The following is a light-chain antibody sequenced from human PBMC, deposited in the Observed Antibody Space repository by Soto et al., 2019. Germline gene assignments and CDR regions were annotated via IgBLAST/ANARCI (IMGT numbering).Light chain of an antibody. CDR1: QDITVY. V-gene: IGKV1-39*01. Sequence: DIQMTQSPSSVSASIGDTVTITCRASQDITVYLHWYQQKPGEVPKLLIYSASSLHSGVPSRFTGSGSETDFTLTIRSLQPEEFATYYCQHGYGAPYNFGQGTKV. J-gene: IGKJ2*01. CDR2: SAS. CDR3: QHGYGAPYN.